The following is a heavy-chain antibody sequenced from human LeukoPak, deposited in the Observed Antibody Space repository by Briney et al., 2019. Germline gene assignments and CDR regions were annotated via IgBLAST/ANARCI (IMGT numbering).Heavy chain of an antibody. Sequence: GGSLRLSCVASGFSFTSYWMSWVRQAPGKGLEFVANINQDAGTTDYVDSVKGRFTISRDNAENSLYLQMSSLRAEDTALYYCARDPGWSSFDIWGQGIMVTVSS. V-gene: IGHV3-7*01. D-gene: IGHD2-15*01. CDR2: INQDAGTT. CDR3: ARDPGWSSFDI. CDR1: GFSFTSYW. J-gene: IGHJ3*02.